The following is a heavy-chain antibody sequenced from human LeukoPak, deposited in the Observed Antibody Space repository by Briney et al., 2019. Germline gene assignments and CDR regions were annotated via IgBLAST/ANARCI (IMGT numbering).Heavy chain of an antibody. CDR1: GYCFTSYW. J-gene: IGHJ4*02. Sequence: GESLQISCKGSGYCFTSYWIGWVRQMPGKGLEWMGIIYSGDSDTRYSPSFQGQVTISADKSISTAYLQWSSLKASDTAMYYCARQGQQLTFDYWGQGTLVTVSS. D-gene: IGHD6-13*01. CDR3: ARQGQQLTFDY. CDR2: IYSGDSDT. V-gene: IGHV5-51*01.